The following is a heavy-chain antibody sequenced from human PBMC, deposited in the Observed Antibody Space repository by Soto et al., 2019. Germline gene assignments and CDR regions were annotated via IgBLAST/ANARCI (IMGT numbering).Heavy chain of an antibody. CDR3: DGVVTVVKSFPYSSFDL. Sequence: QVQLVQSGAEVKKPGSSVKVSCKASGGTFSSYAISWVRQAPGQGLEWMGGIIPIVGTTNYAQKFQGRVTSTAAESTRSAYMEMGSVRAEDAYMCYCDGVVTVVKSFPYSSFDLWGHGTLVTVSS. V-gene: IGHV1-69*12. CDR1: GGTFSSYA. J-gene: IGHJ2*01. D-gene: IGHD2-15*01. CDR2: IIPIVGTT.